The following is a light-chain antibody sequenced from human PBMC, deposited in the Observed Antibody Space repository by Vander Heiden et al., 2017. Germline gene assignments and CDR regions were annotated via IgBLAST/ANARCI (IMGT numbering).Light chain of an antibody. CDR3: SSYAGRNNVV. J-gene: IGLJ2*01. CDR1: SSDVGGYNY. CDR2: DVS. Sequence: QSALTQPPSASESPGQSVTISCTGTSSDVGGYNYVSWYQQHPGKAPKLIVYDVSERPSGVPDRFSGSKSGNTASLTVSGLQAEDEADYYCSSYAGRNNVVFGGGTKLTVL. V-gene: IGLV2-8*01.